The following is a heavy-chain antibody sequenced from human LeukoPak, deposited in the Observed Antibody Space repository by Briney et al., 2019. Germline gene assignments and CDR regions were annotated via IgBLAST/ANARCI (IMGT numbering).Heavy chain of an antibody. CDR1: GYTFTSYD. D-gene: IGHD2-2*01. CDR2: IIPIFGTA. Sequence: GASVKVSCKASGYTFTSYDINWVRQATGQGLEWMGGIIPIFGTANYAQKFQGRVTITADKSTSTAYMELSSLRSEDTAVYYCARERHPHCSSTSCYGVLAGWFDPWGQGTLVTVSS. CDR3: ARERHPHCSSTSCYGVLAGWFDP. V-gene: IGHV1-69*06. J-gene: IGHJ5*02.